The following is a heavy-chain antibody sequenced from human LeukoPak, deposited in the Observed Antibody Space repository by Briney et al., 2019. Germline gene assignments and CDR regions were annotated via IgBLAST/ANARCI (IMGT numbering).Heavy chain of an antibody. D-gene: IGHD6-19*01. V-gene: IGHV4-34*01. Sequence: ASETLSLTRALYGGSFSGYYWSWIPQPPGKGLEWMGEINHSGSTNYSPSLKSRVTISVDTSKNQFSLRLSSVAAADTALYYCARGLEGSSGQHWYFDLWGRGTLVTVSS. CDR2: INHSGST. CDR1: GGSFSGYY. CDR3: ARGLEGSSGQHWYFDL. J-gene: IGHJ2*01.